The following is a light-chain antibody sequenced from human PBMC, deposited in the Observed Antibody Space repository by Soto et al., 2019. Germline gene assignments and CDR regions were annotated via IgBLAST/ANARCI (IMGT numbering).Light chain of an antibody. J-gene: IGKJ1*01. CDR2: STS. CDR1: QRFGSSN. CDR3: QQYGNSPWT. V-gene: IGKV3-20*01. Sequence: EIVLKQSPGTLSLSPGERGTLSCRASQRFGSSNLAWYQQKPGQAPRLLIYSTSSRATGIPDRFSGSGSGTDFTLTISRLEPEDFAVYYCQQYGNSPWTFGQGTKVDI.